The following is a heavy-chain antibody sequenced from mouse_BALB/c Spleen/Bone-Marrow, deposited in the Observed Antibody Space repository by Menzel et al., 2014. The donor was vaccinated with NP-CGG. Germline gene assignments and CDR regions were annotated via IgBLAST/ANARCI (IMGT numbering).Heavy chain of an antibody. V-gene: IGHV5-6-5*01. CDR1: RFTFSNSA. CDR2: VGSGGSA. D-gene: IGHD2-4*01. Sequence: SGVGSENPGGSPNFSCAATRFTFSNSAMSWVRQNPDKRLEWVAAVGSGGSAYSQDSVKGRLSISRDNTRDILFLQMSSLSSEDTVMYYCARGCDYDFDYWGQGTTLTVSS. CDR3: ARGCDYDFDY. J-gene: IGHJ2*01.